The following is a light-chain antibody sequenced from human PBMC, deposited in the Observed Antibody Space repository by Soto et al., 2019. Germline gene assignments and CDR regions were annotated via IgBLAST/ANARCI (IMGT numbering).Light chain of an antibody. J-gene: IGKJ1*01. CDR1: QSVSNN. Sequence: ILMTQSPATLSASPGERATLSCRASQSVSNNVAWYQQKPGQAPRLLIYGASTRATGIPARISGSGSGTEFTLTITSLQSDDFAVYYCQQYGSSPPLWAFGQGTKVDIK. V-gene: IGKV3-15*01. CDR2: GAS. CDR3: QQYGSSPPLWA.